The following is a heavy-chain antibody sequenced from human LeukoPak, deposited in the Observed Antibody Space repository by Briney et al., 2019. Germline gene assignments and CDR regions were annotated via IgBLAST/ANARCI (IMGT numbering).Heavy chain of an antibody. CDR2: ISGSGGST. CDR1: GFTFSSYA. CDR3: VKDEALLPPYPYYGMDV. V-gene: IGHV3-23*01. J-gene: IGHJ6*02. Sequence: PGGSLRLSCAASGFTFSSYAMNWVRQTPGKGLEWVSGISGSGGSTYYADSVKGRLTISRDNSKNTLYLQMNSLRAEATAVYYCVKDEALLPPYPYYGMDVWGQGTTVTVSS.